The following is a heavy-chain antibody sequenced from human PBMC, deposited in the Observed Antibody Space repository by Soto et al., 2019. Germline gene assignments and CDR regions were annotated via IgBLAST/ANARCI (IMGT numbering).Heavy chain of an antibody. CDR2: IIPIFGTA. D-gene: IGHD3-3*01. V-gene: IGHV1-69*06. J-gene: IGHJ6*02. CDR3: ARRQYYDFWSGYYYYGMDV. CDR1: GGTFSSYA. Sequence: SVKVSCKASGGTFSSYAISWVRQAPGQGLEWMGGIIPIFGTANYAQKFQGRVTITADKSTSTAYMELSSLRSEDTAVYYCARRQYYDFWSGYYYYGMDVWGQGTTVTVSS.